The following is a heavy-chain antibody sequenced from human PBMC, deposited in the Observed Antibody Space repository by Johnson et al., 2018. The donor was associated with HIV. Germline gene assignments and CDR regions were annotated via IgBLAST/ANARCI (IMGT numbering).Heavy chain of an antibody. CDR3: ARDTYYYDSSGYLDAFDI. V-gene: IGHV3-30*04. J-gene: IGHJ3*02. D-gene: IGHD3-22*01. Sequence: CVRQAPGKGLEWVAVISYDGSNKYYAASVKGRFTISRDNAKNSLYLSMNSLRAEDKAVYYCARDTYYYDSSGYLDAFDIWGQGTMVTVSS. CDR2: ISYDGSNK.